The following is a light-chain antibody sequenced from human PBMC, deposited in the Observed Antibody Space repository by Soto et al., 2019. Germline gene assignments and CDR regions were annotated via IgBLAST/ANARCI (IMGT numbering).Light chain of an antibody. J-gene: IGLJ2*01. CDR1: SSDVGGYNY. V-gene: IGLV2-8*01. Sequence: QSALTRPPSASGSPGQSVTISCTGSSSDVGGYNYVSWYQQHPGKAPKLMIYEVSKRPSRVPDRLSGSKSGNTASLTVSGLQAEDEADYYCSSYGGSNTVVFGGGTKLTVL. CDR2: EVS. CDR3: SSYGGSNTVV.